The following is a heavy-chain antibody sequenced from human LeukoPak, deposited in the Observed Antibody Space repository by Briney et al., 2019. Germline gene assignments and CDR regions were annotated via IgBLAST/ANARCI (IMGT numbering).Heavy chain of an antibody. D-gene: IGHD1-26*01. Sequence: SVKVSCKASGGTFSSYTISWVRQAPGQGLEWMGRIIPILGIANYAQKFQGRVTITAYKSTSTAYMELSSLRSEDTAVYYCARIKSGSYYEDAFDIWGQGTMVTVSS. J-gene: IGHJ3*02. V-gene: IGHV1-69*02. CDR3: ARIKSGSYYEDAFDI. CDR2: IIPILGIA. CDR1: GGTFSSYT.